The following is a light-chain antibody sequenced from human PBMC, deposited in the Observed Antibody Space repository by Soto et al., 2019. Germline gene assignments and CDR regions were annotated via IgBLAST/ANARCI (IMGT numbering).Light chain of an antibody. CDR1: SSDVGVYNY. CDR2: EVS. J-gene: IGLJ2*01. V-gene: IGLV2-14*01. Sequence: QSALTQPASVSGSPGQSITISCTGTSSDVGVYNYVSWYQQHPGKAPKLMIYEVSNRPSGVSNRFSGSKSGNTASLTISGLQAEDEADYYCSSYTSSSTYVLFGGGTQLTVL. CDR3: SSYTSSSTYVL.